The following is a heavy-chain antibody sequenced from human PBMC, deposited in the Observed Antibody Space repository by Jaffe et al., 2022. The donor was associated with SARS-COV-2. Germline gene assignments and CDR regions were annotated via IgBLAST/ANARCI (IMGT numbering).Heavy chain of an antibody. CDR2: VFYTGST. CDR1: GDSIFPYY. V-gene: IGHV4-59*01. D-gene: IGHD6-19*01. CDR3: AGAVAETADFQH. J-gene: IGHJ1*01. Sequence: QMQLQASGPGLVNPSETLSLTCTVSGDSIFPYYWSWVRQPPGGGLEWIGYVFYTGSTNYSPSLKSRLTLSVDTSRSQFSLRLTSVTTADTAVYFCAGAVAETADFQHWGQGALVTVSS.